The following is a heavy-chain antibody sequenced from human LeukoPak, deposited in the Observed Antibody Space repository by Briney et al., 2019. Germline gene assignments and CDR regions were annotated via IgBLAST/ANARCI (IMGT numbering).Heavy chain of an antibody. Sequence: PGASLRLSCAASGFTFRSYAMSWVRQAPGKGLEWVSAISGIGGRTYYADSVKGRFTISRDNSKNTLYLQMNSLRAEDTAVYYCARESLITMVRGVIITTPWFSGMDVWGQGTTVTVSS. V-gene: IGHV3-23*01. J-gene: IGHJ6*02. CDR3: ARESLITMVRGVIITTPWFSGMDV. CDR2: ISGIGGRT. CDR1: GFTFRSYA. D-gene: IGHD3-10*01.